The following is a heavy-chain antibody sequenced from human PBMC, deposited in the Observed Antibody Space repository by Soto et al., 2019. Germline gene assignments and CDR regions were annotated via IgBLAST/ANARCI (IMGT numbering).Heavy chain of an antibody. D-gene: IGHD6-19*01. CDR2: IWYDGSYK. CDR3: ARDPYSSGWPETFDY. Sequence: PGGSLRLSCTASGFTFSSYAMHWVRQAPGKGLEWVAAIWYDGSYKYYTDSVKGRFTISRDNSKNTLYLEMNSLRAEDTAVYYCARDPYSSGWPETFDYWGQGT. V-gene: IGHV3-33*01. CDR1: GFTFSSYA. J-gene: IGHJ4*02.